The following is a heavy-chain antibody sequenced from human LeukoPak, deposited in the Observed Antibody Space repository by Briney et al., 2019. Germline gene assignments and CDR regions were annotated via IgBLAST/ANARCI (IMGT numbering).Heavy chain of an antibody. CDR2: ISSNGGST. Sequence: GGSLRLSCAASGFTFSSYAMHWVRQAPGKGLEYVSAISSNGGSTYYANSVKGRFTISRDNSKNTLYLQMGSLRAEDMAVYYCARREAGIAAAGIDYWGQGTLVTVSS. CDR3: ARREAGIAAAGIDY. D-gene: IGHD6-13*01. V-gene: IGHV3-64*01. J-gene: IGHJ4*02. CDR1: GFTFSSYA.